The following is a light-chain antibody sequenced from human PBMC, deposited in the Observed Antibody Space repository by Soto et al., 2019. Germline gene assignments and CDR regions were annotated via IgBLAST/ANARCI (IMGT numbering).Light chain of an antibody. Sequence: DIQMTQSPSTLSASVGDSVTITCRASQNIRNWLAWYQQKPGKAPKLLIYKASSLESGVPSRFSGSGSGTEFTLTISSLQPDDFATYYCQQYNSYPSTFGGGTKVDIK. CDR3: QQYNSYPST. V-gene: IGKV1-5*03. CDR1: QNIRNW. J-gene: IGKJ4*01. CDR2: KAS.